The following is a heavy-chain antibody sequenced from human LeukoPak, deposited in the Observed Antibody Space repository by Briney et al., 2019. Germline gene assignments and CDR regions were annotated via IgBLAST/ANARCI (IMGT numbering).Heavy chain of an antibody. J-gene: IGHJ6*03. D-gene: IGHD3-3*01. CDR1: GGTFSSYA. Sequence: SVKVSCKASGGTFSSYAISWVRQAPGQGLEWMGGIIPIFGTANYAQKFQGRVTITADESTSTAYMELSSLRSEDTAVYYCARALFFGVVPTSNYYYYYMDVWGRGTTVTVSS. CDR3: ARALFFGVVPTSNYYYYYMDV. CDR2: IIPIFGTA. V-gene: IGHV1-69*01.